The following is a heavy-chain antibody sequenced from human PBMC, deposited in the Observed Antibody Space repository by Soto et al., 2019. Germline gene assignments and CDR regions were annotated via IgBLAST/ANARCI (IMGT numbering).Heavy chain of an antibody. J-gene: IGHJ4*02. CDR2: FDHEDGET. V-gene: IGHV1-24*01. CDR3: AVHYGSGSYPHDY. D-gene: IGHD3-10*01. Sequence: ASVKVSCKVSGYTLTAMSMHWVRQAPGKGLEWMGGFDHEDGETLYARKFQGRVTMTEDTSTDTAYMELSSLRSEDTAVYYCAVHYGSGSYPHDYWGQGTLVTVSS. CDR1: GYTLTAMS.